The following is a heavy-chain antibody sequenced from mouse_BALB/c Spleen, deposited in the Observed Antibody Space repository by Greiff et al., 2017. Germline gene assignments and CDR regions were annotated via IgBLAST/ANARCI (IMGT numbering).Heavy chain of an antibody. V-gene: IGHV1-77*01. CDR2: IYPGSGNT. CDR3: ARGNYLDY. J-gene: IGHJ2*01. CDR1: GYTFTDYY. Sequence: VQLQQSGAELARPGASVKLSCKASGYTFTDYYINWVKQRTGQGLEWIGEIYPGSGNTYYNEKFKGKATLTADKSSSTAYMQLSSLTSEDSAVYFCARGNYLDYWGQGTTLTVSS.